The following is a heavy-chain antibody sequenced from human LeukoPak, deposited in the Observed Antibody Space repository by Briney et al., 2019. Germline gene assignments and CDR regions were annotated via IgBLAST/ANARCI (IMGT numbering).Heavy chain of an antibody. CDR3: ARVGKRMAAAGDYYFYMDV. J-gene: IGHJ6*03. D-gene: IGHD6-13*01. V-gene: IGHV3-11*04. CDR1: GFTFSDYY. Sequence: GGSLRLSCAASGFTFSDYYMSWIRQAPGKGLEWVSYISSSGSTIYYADSVKGRFTISRDNAKNSLYLQMNSLRAEDTAVYYCARVGKRMAAAGDYYFYMDVWGKGTTVTISS. CDR2: ISSSGSTI.